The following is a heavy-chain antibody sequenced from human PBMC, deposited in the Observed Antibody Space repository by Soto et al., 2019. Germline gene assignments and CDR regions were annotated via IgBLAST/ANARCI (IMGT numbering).Heavy chain of an antibody. CDR2: IIPIFGTA. Sequence: QVELVQSGAEVKKPGSSVKVSCQASEDTFRNYAISWVRQAPGQGLEWMGGIIPIFGTANYAQKFQGRVSITADTSANAVYLELSSVRAEDTAVYYWASTMYDSSAYYYWYLGLWGRGTLVTVSS. V-gene: IGHV1-69*06. J-gene: IGHJ2*01. CDR1: EDTFRNYA. CDR3: ASTMYDSSAYYYWYLGL. D-gene: IGHD3-22*01.